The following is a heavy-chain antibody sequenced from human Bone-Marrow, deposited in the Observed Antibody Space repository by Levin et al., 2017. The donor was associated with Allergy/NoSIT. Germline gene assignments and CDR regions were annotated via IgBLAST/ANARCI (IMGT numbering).Heavy chain of an antibody. CDR2: ISYIGNKK. Sequence: PGGSLRLSCSASGFAFKNFGMHWVRQAPGKGLEWVAVISYIGNKKYYTDSVRERFTISRDNSTNMLYLQMNTLRPEDTAVYFCAKDPADGYSSPYYFHFWGQGTLVTVSS. J-gene: IGHJ4*02. CDR3: AKDPADGYSSPYYFHF. V-gene: IGHV3-30*18. CDR1: GFAFKNFG. D-gene: IGHD1-1*01.